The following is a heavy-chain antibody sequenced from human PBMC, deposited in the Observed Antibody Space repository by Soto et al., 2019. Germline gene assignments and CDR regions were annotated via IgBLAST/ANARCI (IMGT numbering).Heavy chain of an antibody. J-gene: IGHJ5*01. CDR1: GFSFSDYA. CDR3: AKGPDGSGYYHNWFDS. V-gene: IGHV3-23*01. CDR2: ISRTGDSA. Sequence: EVHLLESGGALVQPGGSLTLSCAASGFSFSDYAMSWVRQAPGEGLEWVSSISRTGDSAYYADSVKGRFAISRDRSKNRLSLQMNSLRVEDTAVYYCAKGPDGSGYYHNWFDSWGQGTLITVSS. D-gene: IGHD3-22*01.